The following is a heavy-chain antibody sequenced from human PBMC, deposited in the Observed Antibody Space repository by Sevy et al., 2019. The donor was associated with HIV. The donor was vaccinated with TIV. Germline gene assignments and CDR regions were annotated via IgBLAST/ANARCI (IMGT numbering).Heavy chain of an antibody. CDR1: GFSFDSYG. Sequence: GGSLRVSCAVSGFSFDSYGMTWVRQAPGKGLEWVSGISGSGTRTYYADSVKGRFIISRDNSKNTLYLQMNSLRSEDTAIYYCAKGGGHYDPDEIGYYFYYYNIDVWGKGTTVTVSS. J-gene: IGHJ6*03. CDR2: ISGSGTRT. D-gene: IGHD3-22*01. CDR3: AKGGGHYDPDEIGYYFYYYNIDV. V-gene: IGHV3-23*01.